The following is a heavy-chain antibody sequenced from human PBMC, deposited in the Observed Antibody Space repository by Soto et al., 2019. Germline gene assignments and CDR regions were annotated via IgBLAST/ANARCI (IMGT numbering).Heavy chain of an antibody. D-gene: IGHD3-16*01. CDR1: GFTFSSYS. Sequence: KPGGSLRLSCAASGFTFSSYSMNWVRQAPGKGLEWVSSTSSSSSYIYYADSVKGRFTISRDNAKNSLYLQMNSLRAEDTAVYYCARDGTHLGDDSSYYFDYWAQGTLVTVSS. J-gene: IGHJ4*02. V-gene: IGHV3-21*01. CDR2: TSSSSSYI. CDR3: ARDGTHLGDDSSYYFDY.